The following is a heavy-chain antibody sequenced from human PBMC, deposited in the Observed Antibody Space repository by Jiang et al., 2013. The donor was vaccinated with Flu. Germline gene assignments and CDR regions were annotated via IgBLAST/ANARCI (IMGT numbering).Heavy chain of an antibody. CDR1: GYTFTSYG. V-gene: IGHV1-18*01. CDR3: ARARHWNYEIDP. J-gene: IGHJ5*02. D-gene: IGHD1-7*01. CDR2: ISGYNGNT. Sequence: GAEVKKPGASVKVSCKASGYTFTSYGISWVRQAPGQGLEWMGWISGYNGNTNYAQKFQGRVTMTTDTSTSTAHMELRSLRSDDTAVYYCARARHWNYEIDPWGQGTLVTVSS.